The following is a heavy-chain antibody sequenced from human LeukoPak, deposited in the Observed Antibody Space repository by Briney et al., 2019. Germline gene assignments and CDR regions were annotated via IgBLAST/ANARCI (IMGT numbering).Heavy chain of an antibody. V-gene: IGHV4-61*01. CDR2: IYYSGST. J-gene: IGHJ2*01. CDR1: GGSVSSGSYY. D-gene: IGHD3-22*01. Sequence: SETLSLTCTVSGGSVSSGSYYRSWIRQPPGKGLEWIVYIYYSGSTNYNPSLKSRVTISVDTSKNQFSLKLSSVTAADTAVYYCARGVTLIVVVIHDWYFDLWGRGTVFTVSS. CDR3: ARGVTLIVVVIHDWYFDL.